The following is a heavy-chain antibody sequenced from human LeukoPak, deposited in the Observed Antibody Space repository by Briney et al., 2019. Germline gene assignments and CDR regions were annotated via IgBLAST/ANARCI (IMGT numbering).Heavy chain of an antibody. V-gene: IGHV4-59*08. CDR3: ARHEATVTNFDY. Sequence: PSETQSLTCTVSGGSISSYYWSWIRQPPGKGLEWIGYIYYSGSTNYNPSLKSRVTISVDTSKNQFSLKLSSVTAADTAVYYCARHEATVTNFDYWGQGTLVTVSS. CDR1: GGSISSYY. D-gene: IGHD4-17*01. CDR2: IYYSGST. J-gene: IGHJ4*02.